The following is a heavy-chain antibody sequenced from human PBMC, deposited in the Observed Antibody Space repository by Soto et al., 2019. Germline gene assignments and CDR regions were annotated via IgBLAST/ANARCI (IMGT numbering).Heavy chain of an antibody. Sequence: GGSLRLSCAASGFTFSSYAMSCVRQAPGQGLEWVSAISDSGDKTYYADSVKGRFTVSRDNSKNTLYLQMNSLRAEDTAVYFCAKDPNEYDSSAYYVDYWGRGTLVTVSS. D-gene: IGHD3-22*01. V-gene: IGHV3-23*01. CDR1: GFTFSSYA. CDR3: AKDPNEYDSSAYYVDY. J-gene: IGHJ4*02. CDR2: ISDSGDKT.